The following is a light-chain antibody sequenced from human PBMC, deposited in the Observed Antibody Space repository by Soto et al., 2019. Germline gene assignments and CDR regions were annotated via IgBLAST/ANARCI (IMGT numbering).Light chain of an antibody. Sequence: EIVMTQSPVTLSVSPGERATLSCTASQSVDNNVAWYQQKPGHTPRLLIYSASIGATGTPARFSGSGSGSDFTLTISSLEPEDFAVYYCQQRSNWPPIFGQGTRLEIK. J-gene: IGKJ5*01. CDR2: SAS. CDR1: QSVDNN. CDR3: QQRSNWPPI. V-gene: IGKV3-11*01.